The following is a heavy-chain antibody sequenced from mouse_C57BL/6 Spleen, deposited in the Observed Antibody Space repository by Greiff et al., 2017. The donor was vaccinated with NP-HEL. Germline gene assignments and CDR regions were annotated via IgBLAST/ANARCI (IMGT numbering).Heavy chain of an antibody. V-gene: IGHV1-82*01. CDR3: ARERIPGTMLDY. Sequence: QVQLKQSGPELVKPGASVKISCKASGYAFSSSWMNWVKQRPGKGLEWIGRIYPGDGDTNYNGKFKGKATLTADKSSSTAYMQLSSLTSEDSAVYFCARERIPGTMLDYWGQGTSVTVSS. J-gene: IGHJ4*01. D-gene: IGHD4-1*01. CDR1: GYAFSSSW. CDR2: IYPGDGDT.